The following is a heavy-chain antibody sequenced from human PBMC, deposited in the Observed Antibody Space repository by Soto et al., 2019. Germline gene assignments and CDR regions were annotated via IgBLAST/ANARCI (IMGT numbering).Heavy chain of an antibody. CDR3: AKDQARIASYYYYGMDV. CDR1: GFTFSSYA. Sequence: EVQLLESGGGLVQPGGSLRLSCAASGFTFSSYAMSWVRQAPGKGLEWVSAISGSGGSTYYADSVKGRFTISRDHSKNTLYLQMNSLRAEDTAVYYCAKDQARIASYYYYGMDVWGQGTTVTVSS. CDR2: ISGSGGST. D-gene: IGHD2-21*01. V-gene: IGHV3-23*01. J-gene: IGHJ6*02.